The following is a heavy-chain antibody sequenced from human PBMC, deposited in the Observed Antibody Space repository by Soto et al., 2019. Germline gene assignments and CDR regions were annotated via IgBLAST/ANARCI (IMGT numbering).Heavy chain of an antibody. D-gene: IGHD3-9*01. CDR3: TRQYYDIWTGYYGDY. Sequence: GGSLRLSCTASGFTFGDYAMSWVRQAPGKGLEWVGFIRSKAYGGTTEYAASVKGRFTISRDDSKSIAYLQMNSLKTVNTSVYYCTRQYYDIWTGYYGDYWGQGTLVTVSS. CDR1: GFTFGDYA. J-gene: IGHJ4*02. V-gene: IGHV3-49*04. CDR2: IRSKAYGGTT.